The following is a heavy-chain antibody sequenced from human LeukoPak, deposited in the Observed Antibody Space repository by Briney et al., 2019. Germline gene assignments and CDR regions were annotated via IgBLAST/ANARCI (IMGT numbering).Heavy chain of an antibody. Sequence: GSLRLSCAASGFTVSSNYMTWVRQAPGKGLEWIGEINHSGSTNYNPSLKSRVTISVDTSKNQFSLKLSSVTAADTAVYYCASSQDSRLYSVDYWGQGTLVTVSS. J-gene: IGHJ4*02. CDR1: GFTVSSNY. CDR3: ASSQDSRLYSVDY. CDR2: INHSGST. V-gene: IGHV4-34*01. D-gene: IGHD2-21*01.